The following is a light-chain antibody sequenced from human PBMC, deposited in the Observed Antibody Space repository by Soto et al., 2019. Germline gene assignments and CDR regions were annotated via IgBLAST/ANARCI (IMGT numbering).Light chain of an antibody. CDR2: DVS. CDR1: SSDVGGYNY. Sequence: QSVLTQPASVSGSPGQSITISCTGTSSDVGGYNYVSWYQQQPGKATKLMIYDVSNRPSGVSNRFSGSKSGNTSSLTISGLQAEDEADYYCSSYTSSSTPVVFGGGTKLTVL. V-gene: IGLV2-14*01. J-gene: IGLJ2*01. CDR3: SSYTSSSTPVV.